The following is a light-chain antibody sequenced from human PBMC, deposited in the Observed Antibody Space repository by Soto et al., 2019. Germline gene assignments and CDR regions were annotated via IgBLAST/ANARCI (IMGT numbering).Light chain of an antibody. V-gene: IGLV2-14*01. Sequence: QSALTQPASVSGSPGQSITIFCTGTSSDIGAYNYVSWYQQHPGKAPKLMLYDVNDRPSGVSNRFSGSKSGSTASLTISGLQAEDEADYYCSSYTSSTTPYVIFGGGTQLTVL. CDR1: SSDIGAYNY. CDR3: SSYTSSTTPYVI. CDR2: DVN. J-gene: IGLJ2*01.